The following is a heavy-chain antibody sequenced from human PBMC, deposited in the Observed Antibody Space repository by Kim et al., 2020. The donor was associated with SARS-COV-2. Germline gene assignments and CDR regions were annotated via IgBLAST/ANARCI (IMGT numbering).Heavy chain of an antibody. D-gene: IGHD3-10*01. CDR2: INSDGSST. V-gene: IGHV3-74*01. CDR3: ARDRAYGSGSYYYYYGMDV. J-gene: IGHJ6*02. Sequence: GGSLRLSCAASGFTFSSYWMHWVRQAPGKGLVWVSRINSDGSSTSYADSVKGRFTISRDNAKNTLYLQMNSLRAEDTAVYYCARDRAYGSGSYYYYYGMDVWGQGTTVTVSS. CDR1: GFTFSSYW.